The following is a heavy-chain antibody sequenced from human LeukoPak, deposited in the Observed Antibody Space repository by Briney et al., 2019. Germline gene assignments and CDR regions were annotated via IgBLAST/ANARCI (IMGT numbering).Heavy chain of an antibody. CDR1: GHTFTSYG. J-gene: IGHJ5*02. V-gene: IGHV1-18*01. Sequence: EASVKVSCKASGHTFTSYGISWVRQAPGQGLEWMGWISAYNGNTNYAQKLQGRVTMTTDTSTSTAYMELRSLRSDDTAVYYCARENYGSGSYWFDPWGQGTLVTVSS. D-gene: IGHD3-10*01. CDR3: ARENYGSGSYWFDP. CDR2: ISAYNGNT.